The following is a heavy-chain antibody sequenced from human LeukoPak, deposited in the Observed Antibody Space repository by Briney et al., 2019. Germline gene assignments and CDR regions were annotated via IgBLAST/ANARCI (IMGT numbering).Heavy chain of an antibody. V-gene: IGHV4-59*01. CDR2: IYYSGST. D-gene: IGHD3-22*01. J-gene: IGHJ3*02. CDR1: GGSFSGYY. CDR3: ARDRSSGYYRDAFDI. Sequence: PSETLSLTCAVYGGSFSGYYWSWIRQPPGKGLEWIGYIYYSGSTNYNPSLKSRVTISVDTSKNQFSLKLSSVTAADTAVYYCARDRSSGYYRDAFDIWGQGTMVTVSS.